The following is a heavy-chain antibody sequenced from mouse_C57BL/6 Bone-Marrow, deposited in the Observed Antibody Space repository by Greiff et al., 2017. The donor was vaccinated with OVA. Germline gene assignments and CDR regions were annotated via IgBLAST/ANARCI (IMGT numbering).Heavy chain of an antibody. CDR3: ARADDGYYGGAMDY. V-gene: IGHV1-69*01. CDR2: IDPSDSYT. D-gene: IGHD2-3*01. CDR1: GYTFTSYW. Sequence: VQLQQPGAELVMPGASVKLSCKASGYTFTSYWMHWVKQRPGQGLEWIGEIDPSDSYTNYNQKFKGKSTLTVDKSSSTAYMQLSSLTSEDSAVYYWARADDGYYGGAMDYWGQGTSVTVSS. J-gene: IGHJ4*01.